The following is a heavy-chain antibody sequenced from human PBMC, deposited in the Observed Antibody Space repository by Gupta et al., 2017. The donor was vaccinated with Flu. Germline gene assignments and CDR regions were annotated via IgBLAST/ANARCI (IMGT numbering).Heavy chain of an antibody. CDR1: GFTFSSYG. CDR3: AKDHVYVDYDNWFDP. V-gene: IGHV3-30*18. Sequence: QVQLVESGGGVVQPGRSLRLSCAASGFTFSSYGMHWVRQAPGKGLEWVAVISYDGSNKYYADSVKGRFTISRDNSKNTLYLQMNSLRAEDTAVYYCAKDHVYVDYDNWFDPWGQGTLVTVPS. D-gene: IGHD4-17*01. CDR2: ISYDGSNK. J-gene: IGHJ5*02.